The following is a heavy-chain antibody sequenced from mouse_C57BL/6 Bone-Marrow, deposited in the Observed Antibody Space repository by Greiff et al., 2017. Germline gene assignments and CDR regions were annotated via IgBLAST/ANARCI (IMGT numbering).Heavy chain of an antibody. J-gene: IGHJ3*01. CDR1: GYTFTSYG. D-gene: IGHD3-2*02. V-gene: IGHV1-81*01. CDR2: IYPRSGNT. CDR3: ARQLRLEAY. Sequence: QVQLQQSGAELARPGASVKLSCKASGYTFTSYGISWVKQRTGQGLEWIGEIYPRSGNTYYNEKFKGKATLTADKSSSTAYMGLRSLTSEDSAVYFCARQLRLEAYWGQGTLVTVSA.